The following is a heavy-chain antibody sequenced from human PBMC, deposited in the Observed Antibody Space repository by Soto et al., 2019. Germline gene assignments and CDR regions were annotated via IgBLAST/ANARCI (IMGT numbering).Heavy chain of an antibody. Sequence: EEQLVESGGGLVQPGGSLRLSCAASGINFSRYWMSWVRQAPGKGLEWVANIKEDGSEKYHDDSVKGRFTISRDNARNSVFLQMNSLRTEDTAVYYCARMITIVGVTHCFDLWGPGTMVTVSS. CDR3: ARMITIVGVTHCFDL. J-gene: IGHJ3*01. V-gene: IGHV3-7*01. CDR1: GINFSRYW. D-gene: IGHD3-3*01. CDR2: IKEDGSEK.